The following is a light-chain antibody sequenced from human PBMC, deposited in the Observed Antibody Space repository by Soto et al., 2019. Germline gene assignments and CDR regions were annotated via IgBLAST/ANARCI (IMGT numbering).Light chain of an antibody. J-gene: IGKJ4*01. CDR3: QQHDSLPLT. CDR2: DAS. CDR1: QDIGNY. Sequence: DIQMTQSPSSLSASVGDRVTVTCRASQDIGNYLCWYQQKLGKAPKLLIYDASYLEAGVPSRFSGGGSGTDFTFTISSLQAEDFATYYCQQHDSLPLTFGGGTKVEIK. V-gene: IGKV1-33*01.